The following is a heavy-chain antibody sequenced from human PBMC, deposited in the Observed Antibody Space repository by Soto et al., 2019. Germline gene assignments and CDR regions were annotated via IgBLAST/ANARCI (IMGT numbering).Heavy chain of an antibody. Sequence: GGSLRLSCASSGFTFRNAWMSWVRQAPGKGLEWAGRIKSNIDGGTTDYAALVKGRFTISRDDSRNTLYLQMSSLKIEDTAVYYFTTDRYCSRNSCSHAYWGRGTLVTVSS. CDR3: TTDRYCSRNSCSHAY. CDR2: IKSNIDGGTT. J-gene: IGHJ4*01. D-gene: IGHD2-2*01. V-gene: IGHV3-15*01. CDR1: GFTFRNAW.